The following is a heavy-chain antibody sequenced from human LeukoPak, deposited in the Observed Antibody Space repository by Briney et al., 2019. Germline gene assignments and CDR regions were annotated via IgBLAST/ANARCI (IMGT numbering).Heavy chain of an antibody. CDR1: GYTFTSYA. Sequence: ASVKVSCKASGYTFTSYAMHWVRQAPGQRLEWMGWINAGNGNTKYSQKFQGRVTITRDTSASTAYMELSSLRSEDTAVYYCARRLRSTRWGGAFDIWGQGTMVTVSS. CDR2: INAGNGNT. CDR3: ARRLRSTRWGGAFDI. V-gene: IGHV1-3*01. D-gene: IGHD5/OR15-5a*01. J-gene: IGHJ3*02.